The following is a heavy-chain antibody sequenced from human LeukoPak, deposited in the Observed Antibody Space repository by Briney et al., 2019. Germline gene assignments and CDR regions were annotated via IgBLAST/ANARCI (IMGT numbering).Heavy chain of an antibody. D-gene: IGHD3-10*01. CDR3: ARDQIQLWFGELFANKWVYYYYGMDV. Sequence: TGGSLRLSCAASGFTFSDYYMSWIRQAPGKGLEWVSYISSSGSTIYYADPVKGRFTISRDNAKNSLYLQMNSLRAEDTAVYYCARDQIQLWFGELFANKWVYYYYGMDVWGQGTTVTVSS. CDR1: GFTFSDYY. J-gene: IGHJ6*02. V-gene: IGHV3-11*01. CDR2: ISSSGSTI.